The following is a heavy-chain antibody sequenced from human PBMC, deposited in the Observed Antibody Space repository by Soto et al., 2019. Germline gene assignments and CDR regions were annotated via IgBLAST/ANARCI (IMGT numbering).Heavy chain of an antibody. Sequence: TSETLSLTCTVSGGSISSYYWSWIRQPPGKGLEWIGYIYYSGSTNYNPSLKSRVTISVDTSKNQFSLKLSSVTAADTAVYYCARDTGDYDSSGYYHQALDYWGQGTLVTVSS. CDR3: ARDTGDYDSSGYYHQALDY. CDR1: GGSISSYY. V-gene: IGHV4-59*01. J-gene: IGHJ4*02. CDR2: IYYSGST. D-gene: IGHD3-22*01.